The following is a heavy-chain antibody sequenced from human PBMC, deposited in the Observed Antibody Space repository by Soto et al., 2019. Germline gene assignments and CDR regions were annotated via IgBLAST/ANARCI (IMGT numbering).Heavy chain of an antibody. J-gene: IGHJ4*02. Sequence: SETLSLTCAVYGGSFSGYYWSWIRQPPGKGLEWIGEINHSGSTNYIPSLKSRVTISVDTSKNQFSLKLSSVTAADTDVYYCERGGRIEVAGTIDYWGQGTLVTVSS. CDR2: INHSGST. CDR1: GGSFSGYY. V-gene: IGHV4-34*01. D-gene: IGHD6-19*01. CDR3: ERGGRIEVAGTIDY.